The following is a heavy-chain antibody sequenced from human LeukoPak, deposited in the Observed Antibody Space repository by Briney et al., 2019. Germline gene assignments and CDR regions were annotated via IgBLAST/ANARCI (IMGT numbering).Heavy chain of an antibody. V-gene: IGHV3-30*18. J-gene: IGHJ4*02. CDR2: ISYDGSNK. CDR1: GFTFSSYG. Sequence: GGSLRLSCAAYGFTFSSYGMHWVRQAPGKGLEWGAVISYDGSNKYYADSVKGRFTISRDNSKNTLYLQMNSLRAEDTAVYYCAKDVAGGSYYPLDYWGQGTLVTVSS. CDR3: AKDVAGGSYYPLDY. D-gene: IGHD1-26*01.